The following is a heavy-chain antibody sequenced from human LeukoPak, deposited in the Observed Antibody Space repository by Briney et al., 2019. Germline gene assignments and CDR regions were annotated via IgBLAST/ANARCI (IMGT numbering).Heavy chain of an antibody. J-gene: IGHJ4*02. CDR3: ATRKYDYVWGSYRRYYFDY. Sequence: ASVKVSCKVSGYTLTELSMHWVRQAPGKGLEWMGGFDPEDGETIYAQKFQGRVTMTEDTSTDTAYMELSSLRSEDMAVYYCATRKYDYVWGSYRRYYFDYWGQGTLVTVSS. CDR1: GYTLTELS. CDR2: FDPEDGET. V-gene: IGHV1-24*01. D-gene: IGHD3-16*02.